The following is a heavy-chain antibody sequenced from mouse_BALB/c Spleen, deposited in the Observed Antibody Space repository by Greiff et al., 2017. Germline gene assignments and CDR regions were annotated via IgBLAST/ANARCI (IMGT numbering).Heavy chain of an antibody. Sequence: EVQLVESGGGLVQPGGSLRLSCATSGFTFTDYYMSWVRQPPGKALEWLGFIRNKANGYTTEYSASVKGRFTISRDNSQSILYLQMNTLRAEDSATYYCARRIYYGNYGGVFDYWGQGTTLTVSS. CDR1: GFTFTDYY. J-gene: IGHJ2*01. V-gene: IGHV7-3*02. D-gene: IGHD2-1*01. CDR2: IRNKANGYTT. CDR3: ARRIYYGNYGGVFDY.